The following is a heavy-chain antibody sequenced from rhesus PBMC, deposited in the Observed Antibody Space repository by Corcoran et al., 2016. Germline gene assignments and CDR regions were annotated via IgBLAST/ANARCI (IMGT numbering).Heavy chain of an antibody. J-gene: IGHJ4*01. CDR3: ARFSGYYPDGDY. V-gene: IGHV4-165*02. CDR2: IGGSSGNT. CDR1: GGPISGFY. Sequence: QVQLQESGPGLVKPSETLSLTCAVSGGPISGFYWNWILQPPGKGLEWIGYIGGSSGNTYYNASLKSRVTSSTDTSKNQFSLKLTAVTAADTAVYYCARFSGYYPDGDYWGQGVLVTVSS. D-gene: IGHD3-28*01.